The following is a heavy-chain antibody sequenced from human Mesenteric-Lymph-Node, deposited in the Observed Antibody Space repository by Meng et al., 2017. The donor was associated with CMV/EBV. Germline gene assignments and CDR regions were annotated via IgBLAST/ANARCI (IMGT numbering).Heavy chain of an antibody. J-gene: IGHJ4*02. CDR2: VYHSGTT. CDR1: GGSISSSNW. D-gene: IGHD6-19*01. CDR3: ARYSSGWYDY. Sequence: LPCAVSGGSISSSNWWRWVRQPPGKGLEWIGEVYHSGTTNYNPSLKSRVTISVDKSKNQFSLKLSSVTAADTAVYYCARYSSGWYDYWGQGTLVTVSS. V-gene: IGHV4-4*02.